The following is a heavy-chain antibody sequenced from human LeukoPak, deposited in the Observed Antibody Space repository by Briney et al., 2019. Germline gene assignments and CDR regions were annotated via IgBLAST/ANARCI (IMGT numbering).Heavy chain of an antibody. CDR2: ISYDGSDK. J-gene: IGHJ4*02. CDR3: VNLGGYSSSFDY. D-gene: IGHD6-13*01. CDR1: GFTFSSHG. V-gene: IGHV3-30*03. Sequence: PGGSLRLSCAASGFTFSSHGIHWVRQAPGKGLEWVAVISYDGSDKYHADSVKGRFSISRDNSKNTLYLQMNSLRAEDTAVYYCVNLGGYSSSFDYWGQGTLVTVSS.